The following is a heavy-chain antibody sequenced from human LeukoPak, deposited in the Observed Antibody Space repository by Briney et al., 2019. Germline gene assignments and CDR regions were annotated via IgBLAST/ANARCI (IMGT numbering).Heavy chain of an antibody. CDR2: INPSGGST. CDR1: GYTFTSYY. Sequence: ASVKVSCKASGYTFTSYYMHWVRQAPGQGLEWMGIINPSGGSTSYAQKFQGRVTMTRDTSTSTVYMELSSLRSEDTAVYYCASQGRAVAGRDAFDIWGQGTMVTVSS. J-gene: IGHJ3*02. CDR3: ASQGRAVAGRDAFDI. D-gene: IGHD6-19*01. V-gene: IGHV1-46*01.